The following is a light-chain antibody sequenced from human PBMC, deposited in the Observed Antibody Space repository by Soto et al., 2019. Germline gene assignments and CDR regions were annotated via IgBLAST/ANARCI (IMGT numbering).Light chain of an antibody. V-gene: IGLV2-14*01. CDR2: DVS. CDR1: SSDVGAYNY. CDR3: SSYTSSNTLV. Sequence: SALTQPASVSGSPGQSITISCTGTSSDVGAYNYVSWYQQHPGKAPKLMIYDVSNRPSGVSNRFSGSKSGNTASLTISGLQAEHEADYYCSSYTSSNTLVFGGGTKLTVL. J-gene: IGLJ3*02.